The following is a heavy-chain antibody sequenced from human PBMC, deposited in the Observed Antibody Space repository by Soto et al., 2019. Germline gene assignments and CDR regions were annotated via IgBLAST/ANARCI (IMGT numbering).Heavy chain of an antibody. CDR3: GRDHYGFNSIDX. J-gene: IGHJ4*02. D-gene: IGHD4-17*01. CDR2: IRGDGGYT. CDR1: GFTFSSYW. Sequence: GGSLRLSCAASGFTFSSYWMHWVRQAPGKGLVHVSRIRGDGGYTDHGESVKGRFTISRDNAKNKLYLQMNSLRAEDTAVYYCGRDHYGFNSIDXWGQGTLFTVSX. V-gene: IGHV3-74*01.